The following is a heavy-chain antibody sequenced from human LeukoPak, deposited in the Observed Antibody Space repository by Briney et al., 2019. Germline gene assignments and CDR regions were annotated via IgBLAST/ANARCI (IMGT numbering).Heavy chain of an antibody. CDR2: MNPNSGNT. V-gene: IGHV1-8*01. CDR3: ACRYNYGDYRRLDY. Sequence: ASVKVSCKASGYTFTSYDINWVRQATGQGLEWMGWMNPNSGNTGYAQKFQGRVTMTRNTSISTAYMELSSLRSEDTAVYYCACRYNYGDYRRLDYWGQETLVTVSS. D-gene: IGHD4-17*01. J-gene: IGHJ4*02. CDR1: GYTFTSYD.